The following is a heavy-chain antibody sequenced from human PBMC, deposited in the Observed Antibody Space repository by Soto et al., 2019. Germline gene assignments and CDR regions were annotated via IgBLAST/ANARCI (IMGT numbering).Heavy chain of an antibody. CDR1: GEALSNYY. V-gene: IGHV4-34*01. D-gene: IGHD6-6*01. CDR2: ITHSGST. CDR3: TRRGAARPWL. Sequence: SETLSLTCAVYGEALSNYYLSWIRQPPGKGLEWIGEITHSGSTNYNPSLESRVTISADTSKNQFSMKMRSVTAADTAVYYCTRRGAARPWLWGQGTPVTVSS. J-gene: IGHJ4*02.